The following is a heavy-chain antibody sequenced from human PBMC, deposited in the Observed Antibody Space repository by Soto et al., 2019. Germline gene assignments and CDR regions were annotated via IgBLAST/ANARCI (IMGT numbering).Heavy chain of an antibody. CDR3: AKAAYRSGSYLRDY. CDR1: GFTCSSYA. J-gene: IGHJ4*02. D-gene: IGHD3-10*01. V-gene: IGHV3-23*01. Sequence: PGGSLRLCCAASGFTCSSYAMSWVRQAPGKGLEWVSATSGSGGSTYYADSVKGRFTISGDNSKNTLYLQMNSLRAEDTAVYYCAKAAYRSGSYLRDYWGQGTLVTVSS. CDR2: TSGSGGST.